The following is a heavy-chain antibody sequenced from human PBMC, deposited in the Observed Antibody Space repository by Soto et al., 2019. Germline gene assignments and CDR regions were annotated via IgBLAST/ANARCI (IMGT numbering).Heavy chain of an antibody. J-gene: IGHJ4*02. V-gene: IGHV3-7*01. CDR2: IKRDGSEK. CDR1: GFNFDNYW. D-gene: IGHD4-17*01. CDR3: TRVGPAYGDLFFDH. Sequence: EVQLVESGGGLVQPGGSLRLSCAASGFNFDNYWMTWVRQAPGQGLEWVASIKRDGSEKYHVDSVKGRFAISRDNSKNSLYLQMNSLRADDTAIYYCTRVGPAYGDLFFDHWGQGTLVTVSS.